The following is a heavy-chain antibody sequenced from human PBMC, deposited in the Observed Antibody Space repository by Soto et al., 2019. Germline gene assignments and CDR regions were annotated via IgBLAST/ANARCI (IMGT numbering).Heavy chain of an antibody. V-gene: IGHV3-23*01. Sequence: EVQLLESGGGLVQPGGSLRLSCAASGFTFSSHAMIWVRQAPGKGLEWVSGISGGGGSTYYADSVKGRFTLSRDNSKNTLYLQMHSLRSEDTAAYYCTKARTTVGLRTNALDIWGQGTVVTVSS. CDR1: GFTFSSHA. CDR3: TKARTTVGLRTNALDI. CDR2: ISGGGGST. J-gene: IGHJ3*02. D-gene: IGHD1-1*01.